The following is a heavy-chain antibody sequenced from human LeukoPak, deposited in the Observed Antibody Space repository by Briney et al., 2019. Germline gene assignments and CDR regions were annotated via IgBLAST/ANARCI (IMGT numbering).Heavy chain of an antibody. CDR2: IIPIFGTA. V-gene: IGHV1-69*13. CDR1: GGIFSSYA. J-gene: IGHJ5*02. CDR3: ARSAPEGFWGPAVSLLSWFDP. D-gene: IGHD2-2*01. Sequence: SVKVSCKASGGIFSSYAISWVRQAPGQGLEWMGGIIPIFGTANYAQKFQGRVTITADESTSTAYMELSSLRSEDTAVYYCARSAPEGFWGPAVSLLSWFDPWGQGTLVTVSS.